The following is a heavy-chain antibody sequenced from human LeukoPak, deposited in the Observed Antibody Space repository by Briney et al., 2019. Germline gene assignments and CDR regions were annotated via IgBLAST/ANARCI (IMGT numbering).Heavy chain of an antibody. J-gene: IGHJ3*02. D-gene: IGHD3-22*01. V-gene: IGHV1-2*02. CDR3: ARDMVYYYDSSGTGDAFDI. Sequence: ASVKVSCTASGYSFTAFYIHWVRQAPGQGLEWMGWIHPRSGETNYAYKFQGRVTMTRDTSTSTVYMELSSLRSEDTAVYYCARDMVYYYDSSGTGDAFDIWGQGTMVTVSS. CDR2: IHPRSGET. CDR1: GYSFTAFY.